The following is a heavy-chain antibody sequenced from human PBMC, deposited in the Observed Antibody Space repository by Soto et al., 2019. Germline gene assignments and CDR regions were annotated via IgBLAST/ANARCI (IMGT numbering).Heavy chain of an antibody. J-gene: IGHJ4*02. D-gene: IGHD3-16*02. CDR2: INHSGST. Sequence: SETLSLTCTVYGGSFSGYYWSWIRQPPGKGLEWIGEINHSGSTNYNPSLKSRVTTSVDTSKNQFSLKLSSVTAADTAVYYCARSSYDYVWGSYRLWFDYWGQGTLVTVSS. V-gene: IGHV4-34*01. CDR1: GGSFSGYY. CDR3: ARSSYDYVWGSYRLWFDY.